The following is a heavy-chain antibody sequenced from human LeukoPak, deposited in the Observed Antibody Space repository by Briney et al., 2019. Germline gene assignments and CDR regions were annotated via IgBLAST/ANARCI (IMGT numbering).Heavy chain of an antibody. CDR3: ARLPRSSSWHWYFDL. CDR1: GGSISSYY. D-gene: IGHD6-13*01. V-gene: IGHV4-59*08. J-gene: IGHJ2*01. CDR2: IYYSGST. Sequence: PSETLSLTCTVSGGSISSYYWSWIRQPPGKGLEWIGYIYYSGSTNYNPSPKSRVTISVDTSKNQFSLKLSSVTAADTAVYYCARLPRSSSWHWYFDLWGRGTLVTVSS.